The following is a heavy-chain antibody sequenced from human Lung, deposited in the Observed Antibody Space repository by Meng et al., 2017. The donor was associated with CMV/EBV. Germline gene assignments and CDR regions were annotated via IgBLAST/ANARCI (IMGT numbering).Heavy chain of an antibody. CDR1: GGSFSGYY. V-gene: IGHV4-34*01. CDR2: INHSGST. D-gene: IGHD3-3*01. CDR3: ASTTYDFSSGIYYHYYYGMDV. J-gene: IGHJ6*02. Sequence: SETLSLTCAVYGGSFSGYYWSWIRQPPGKGLEWIGDINHSGSTNYNPSLKNRIIILVDTSNNQFSLQLSSVTAADTAVYYCASTTYDFSSGIYYHYYYGMDVWGQGTTVTVSS.